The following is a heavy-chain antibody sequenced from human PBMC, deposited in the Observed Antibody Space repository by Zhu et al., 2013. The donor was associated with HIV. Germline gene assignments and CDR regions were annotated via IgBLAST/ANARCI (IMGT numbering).Heavy chain of an antibody. CDR2: ISNSGRP. D-gene: IGHD2-15*01. Sequence: QVQLQESGPGLLKPSQTLSLTCTVSGDSIGKGGHFWTWIRQPPGKGLEWIGSISNSGRPNYSPSLKSRITISIDRSKNQFSLKLNSVTAADTAVYYCATDGGSGGNADYWGQGTLVTVSS. V-gene: IGHV4-39*07. CDR1: GDSIGKGGHF. CDR3: ATDGGSGGNADY. J-gene: IGHJ4*02.